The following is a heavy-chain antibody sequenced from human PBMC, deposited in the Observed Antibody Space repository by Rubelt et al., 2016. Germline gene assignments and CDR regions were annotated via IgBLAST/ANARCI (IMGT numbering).Heavy chain of an antibody. V-gene: IGHV4-34*01. Sequence: DGLEWIGEINHSGSTNYNPSLKSRVTISVDTSKNQFFLKLSSVTAADTAVYYCARSGLLTGTTYWGQGTLVTVSS. J-gene: IGHJ4*02. D-gene: IGHD1-7*01. CDR3: ARSGLLTGTTY. CDR2: INHSGST.